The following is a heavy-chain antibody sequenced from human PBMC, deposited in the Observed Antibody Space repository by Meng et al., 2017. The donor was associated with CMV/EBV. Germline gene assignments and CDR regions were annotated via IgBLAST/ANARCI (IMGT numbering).Heavy chain of an antibody. Sequence: GPLRLSCTVSDGSISSYGWSWIRQPPGKGLEWFGDIYYSGSTNYNPSLKSRVTISVDTAKSQFSLKLRSVTAADTAVYYCARGYCSGGSCYWAYYYGMDVWGQGTTVTVSS. CDR1: DGSISSYG. J-gene: IGHJ6*02. CDR3: ARGYCSGGSCYWAYYYGMDV. D-gene: IGHD2-15*01. CDR2: IYYSGST. V-gene: IGHV4-59*01.